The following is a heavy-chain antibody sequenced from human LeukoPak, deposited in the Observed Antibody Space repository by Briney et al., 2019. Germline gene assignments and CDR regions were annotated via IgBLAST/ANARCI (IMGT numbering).Heavy chain of an antibody. CDR2: ISIGTIYI. D-gene: IGHD3-10*01. CDR1: GGSFSGYY. J-gene: IGHJ4*02. CDR3: ARDSLYGSGSPPNYFDY. Sequence: ETLSLTCAVYGGSFSGYYWSWVRQAPGKGLEWVSSISIGTIYIYYADSVKGRFTISRDNAKNSLYLQMNSLRAEDTAVYYCARDSLYGSGSPPNYFDYWGQGTLVTVSS. V-gene: IGHV3-21*01.